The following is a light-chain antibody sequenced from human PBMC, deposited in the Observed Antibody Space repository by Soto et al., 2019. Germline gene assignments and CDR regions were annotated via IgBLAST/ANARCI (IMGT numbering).Light chain of an antibody. CDR3: LQHYIYPWT. J-gene: IGKJ1*01. CDR1: QSISTY. Sequence: IQMTQSPSSLSASVGDRVTITCRASQSISTYLAWYREIPGKAPKRLIYAASSLQSWVPSRFSGSGSGTEFTLTITSLQPEDFATYYCLQHYIYPWTFGQAAKVDIK. CDR2: AAS. V-gene: IGKV1-17*01.